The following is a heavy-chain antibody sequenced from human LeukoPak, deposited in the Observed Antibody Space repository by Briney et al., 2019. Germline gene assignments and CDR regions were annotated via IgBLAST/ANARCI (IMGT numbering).Heavy chain of an antibody. Sequence: GGSLRLSCAASAFTVSDAYMSWVRQAPGKGLEWVSIIHSGGSTYYADSVKGRFTISRDNSKNTLYLQMTSLRAEDTAVYYCASYGSGSHYKFFDYWGQGTLVTVSS. CDR1: AFTVSDAY. J-gene: IGHJ4*02. CDR2: IHSGGST. V-gene: IGHV3-66*01. D-gene: IGHD3-10*01. CDR3: ASYGSGSHYKFFDY.